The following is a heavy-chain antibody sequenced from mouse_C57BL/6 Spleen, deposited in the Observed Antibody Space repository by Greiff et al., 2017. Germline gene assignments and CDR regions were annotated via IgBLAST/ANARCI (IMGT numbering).Heavy chain of an antibody. CDR2: ISSGGSYT. CDR1: GFTFSSYG. J-gene: IGHJ3*01. CDR3: ASLGGSSQAWFAY. D-gene: IGHD1-1*01. V-gene: IGHV5-6*01. Sequence: VQVVESGGDLVKPGGSLKLSCAASGFTFSSYGMSWVRQTPDKRLEWVATISSGGSYTYYPDSVKGRFTISRDNAKNTLYLQMSSLKSEDTAMYYCASLGGSSQAWFAYWGQGTLVTVSA.